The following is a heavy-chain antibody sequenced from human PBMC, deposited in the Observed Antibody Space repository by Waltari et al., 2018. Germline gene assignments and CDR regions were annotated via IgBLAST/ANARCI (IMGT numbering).Heavy chain of an antibody. CDR2: INNGGGSST. CDR1: GFTVSNYY. V-gene: IGHV3-74*01. CDR3: ARGGQLALDY. Sequence: EVQLVESGGGLVQPGASLRLSCAASGFTVSNYYTHWVRQGPGKGLVWISRINNGGGSSTTYADSVKGRFTISKDNAKNTVYLLRAEDTAVYHCARGGQLALDYWGQGTLVTVSS. D-gene: IGHD6-6*01. J-gene: IGHJ4*02.